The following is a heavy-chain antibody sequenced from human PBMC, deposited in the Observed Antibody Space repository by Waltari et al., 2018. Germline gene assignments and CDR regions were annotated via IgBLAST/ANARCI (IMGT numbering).Heavy chain of an antibody. V-gene: IGHV3-53*01. Sequence: EVQLVESGGGLIQPGGSLRLSCAASGFTVSRNYMNWVRQAPGKGLEWVSIIYSGGNTYYADSVKGRFTISRDNSKNTLFLQMNSLSAEDTAVYYCAKGHDSSSYYYYYGMDVWGQGTTVTVSS. CDR2: IYSGGNT. D-gene: IGHD3-22*01. CDR3: AKGHDSSSYYYYYGMDV. CDR1: GFTVSRNY. J-gene: IGHJ6*02.